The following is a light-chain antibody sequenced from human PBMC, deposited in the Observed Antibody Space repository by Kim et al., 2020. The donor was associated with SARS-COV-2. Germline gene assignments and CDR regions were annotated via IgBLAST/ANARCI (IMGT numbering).Light chain of an antibody. Sequence: ALGQTVRITCQGDSLRSYYASWYQQKPGQAPVLVIYGKNNRPSGIPDRFSGSSSGNTASLTITGAQAEDEADYYCNSRDSSGNHIVFGGGTQLTVL. CDR3: NSRDSSGNHIV. V-gene: IGLV3-19*01. CDR2: GKN. J-gene: IGLJ2*01. CDR1: SLRSYY.